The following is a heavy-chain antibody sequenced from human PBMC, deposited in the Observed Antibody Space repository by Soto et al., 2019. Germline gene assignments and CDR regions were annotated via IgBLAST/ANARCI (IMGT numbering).Heavy chain of an antibody. D-gene: IGHD1-26*01. CDR3: ARVYSGSYSDS. CDR2: IFHSGST. J-gene: IGHJ4*02. CDR1: GGSISSYY. V-gene: IGHV4-59*12. Sequence: SETLSLTCTVSGGSISSYYWSWIRQPPGKGLEWIGEIFHSGSTNYNPSLKTRLTISVDKSKNQFSLKLSSVTAADTAVYYCARVYSGSYSDSWGRGTLVTVSS.